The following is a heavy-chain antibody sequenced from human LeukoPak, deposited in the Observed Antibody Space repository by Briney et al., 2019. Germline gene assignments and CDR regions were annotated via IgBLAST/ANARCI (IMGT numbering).Heavy chain of an antibody. J-gene: IGHJ4*02. CDR1: GGTFINYA. D-gene: IGHD1-1*01. V-gene: IGHV1-69*05. Sequence: SVKVSCKASGGTFINYAISWVRQAPGQGLEWMGGIIPIFGTANYAQKFQGRITITTDDSTSTAYMELSSLRSEDTAVYYCATYMLRDNWNVHTFDSWGQGTLVTVSS. CDR2: IIPIFGTA. CDR3: ATYMLRDNWNVHTFDS.